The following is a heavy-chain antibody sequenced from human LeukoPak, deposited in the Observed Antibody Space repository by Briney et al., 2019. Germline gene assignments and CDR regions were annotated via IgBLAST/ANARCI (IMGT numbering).Heavy chain of an antibody. CDR2: IYHTGSA. CDR1: GYSISSGYQ. V-gene: IGHV4-38-2*02. D-gene: IGHD2-2*01. J-gene: IGHJ5*02. CDR3: ARDPRWLTPDCTSTSCYENYFDP. Sequence: PSDTLSLTCVVSGYSISSGYQWAWIRQSPGKGLEWICSIYHTGSAHYNPSLQSRVTISVDTSNNQFSLRLNSVTAADTAVYYCARDPRWLTPDCTSTSCYENYFDPWGQGTLVTVSS.